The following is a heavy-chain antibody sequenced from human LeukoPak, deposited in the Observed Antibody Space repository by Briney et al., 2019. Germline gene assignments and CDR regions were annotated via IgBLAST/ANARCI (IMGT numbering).Heavy chain of an antibody. V-gene: IGHV4-59*01. CDR1: GGSISGYY. J-gene: IGHJ4*02. CDR2: IYYSGST. D-gene: IGHD6-13*01. CDR3: AGRVRSWSTNPDY. Sequence: SETLSLTCTVSGGSISGYYWSWIRQPPGKGLEWIGYIYYSGSTNYNPSLKSRVTISVDTTKNQFSLKLSSVTAAATAVYYCAGRVRSWSTNPDYWGQGTLVTVSS.